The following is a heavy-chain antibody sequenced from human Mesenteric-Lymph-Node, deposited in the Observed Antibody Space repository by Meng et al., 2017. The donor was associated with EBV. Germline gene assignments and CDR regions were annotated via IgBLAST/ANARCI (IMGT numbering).Heavy chain of an antibody. D-gene: IGHD6-13*01. CDR1: GYTFTTYT. J-gene: IGHJ4*02. V-gene: IGHV7-4-1*02. CDR2: INTNSGNP. CDR3: VRDPTKVAAAASLDY. Sequence: GRLVQSVSELKKPGASVKVSCKASGYTFTTYTIKWVRQAPGQGLEWMGWINTNSGNPTYAQGFTGRFVFSLDTSVSTAYLQISNLKSEDTAVYFCVRDPTKVAAAASLDYWGQGTLVTVSS.